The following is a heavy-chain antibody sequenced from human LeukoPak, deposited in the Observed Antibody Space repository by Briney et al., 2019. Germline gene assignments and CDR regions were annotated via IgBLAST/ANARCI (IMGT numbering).Heavy chain of an antibody. CDR3: AREGGAKWLLSLGVIDY. Sequence: GGSLRLSCAASGFTFSSYSMNWVRQAPGKGLEWVSSISSSSYIYYADSVKGRFTISRDNAKNSLYLQMNSLRAEDTAVYYCAREGGAKWLLSLGVIDYWGQGTLVTVSS. CDR2: ISSSSYI. V-gene: IGHV3-21*01. J-gene: IGHJ4*02. D-gene: IGHD5-12*01. CDR1: GFTFSSYS.